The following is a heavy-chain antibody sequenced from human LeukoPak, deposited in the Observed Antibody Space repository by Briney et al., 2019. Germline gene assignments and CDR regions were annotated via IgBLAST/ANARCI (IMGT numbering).Heavy chain of an antibody. CDR2: IYHSGST. Sequence: PSETLSLTCAVSGYSISSGYYWGWIRQPPGKGLEWIGSIYHSGSTYYNPSLKSRVTISVDTSKNHFSLKLSSVTAADTAVYYCARLGQVFGVVTHFDYWGQGTLVTVSS. J-gene: IGHJ4*02. CDR3: ARLGQVFGVVTHFDY. V-gene: IGHV4-38-2*01. D-gene: IGHD3-3*01. CDR1: GYSISSGYY.